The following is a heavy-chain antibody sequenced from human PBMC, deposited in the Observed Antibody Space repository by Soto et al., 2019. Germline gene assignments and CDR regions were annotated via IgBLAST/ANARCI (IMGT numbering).Heavy chain of an antibody. D-gene: IGHD6-13*01. V-gene: IGHV3-21*01. CDR1: GFTFSSYS. J-gene: IGHJ4*02. CDR2: ISSSSSYI. CDR3: ARDSAAAGGYDY. Sequence: EVQLVESGGGLVKPGGSLRLSCAASGFTFSSYSMNWVRQAPGKGLEWVSSISSSSSYIYYADSVKGRFTISRDNAKNSLYLQMNRLRAEDTAVYYCARDSAAAGGYDYWGQGTLVTVSS.